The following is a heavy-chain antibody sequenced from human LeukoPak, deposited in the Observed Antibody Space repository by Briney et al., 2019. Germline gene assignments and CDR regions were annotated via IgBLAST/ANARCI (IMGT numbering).Heavy chain of an antibody. V-gene: IGHV4-39*01. J-gene: IGHJ6*03. Sequence: SETLSLTCTVSSGSTSSNNYYWGWIRQPPGKGLEWIGSIYYTGSTFYNPSLKSRVTMSLDALKNQFTLKVTSVTATDTAVYYCARLVSYDVLTENFYKYYMDVWGKGTTVTVSS. CDR1: SGSTSSNNYY. CDR3: ARLVSYDVLTENFYKYYMDV. D-gene: IGHD3-9*01. CDR2: IYYTGST.